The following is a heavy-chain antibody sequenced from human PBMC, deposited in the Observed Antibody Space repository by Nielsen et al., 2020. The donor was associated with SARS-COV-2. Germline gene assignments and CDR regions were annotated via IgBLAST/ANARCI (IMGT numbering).Heavy chain of an antibody. Sequence: GESLKISCAASGFTFSFYDIHWVRQAPGEGLEWVAAMWADGATEHYAESVKGRFTVSRDASKNTVYLQMNSLRAADSAVYYCAKDLGPDAGYTVFNDYFDNWGQGTLVTVSS. D-gene: IGHD5/OR15-5a*01. CDR1: GFTFSFYD. CDR2: MWADGATE. J-gene: IGHJ4*02. V-gene: IGHV3-33*06. CDR3: AKDLGPDAGYTVFNDYFDN.